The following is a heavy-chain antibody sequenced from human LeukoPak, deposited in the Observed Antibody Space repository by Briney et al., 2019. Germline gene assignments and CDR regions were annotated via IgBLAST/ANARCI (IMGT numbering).Heavy chain of an antibody. CDR1: CGFFSGYY. V-gene: IGHV4-34*01. Sequence: PSETLSLTCAVYCGFFSGYYGGWIRHPPGKGLEWIGEINRSGNTNYNPSLKSRVTISVDSSKNHVPLKLSSATVAYTAVYFCARRGYCWGGTCYSVPFDYWGQGTLVTVSS. CDR3: ARRGYCWGGTCYSVPFDY. J-gene: IGHJ4*02. CDR2: INRSGNT. D-gene: IGHD2-15*01.